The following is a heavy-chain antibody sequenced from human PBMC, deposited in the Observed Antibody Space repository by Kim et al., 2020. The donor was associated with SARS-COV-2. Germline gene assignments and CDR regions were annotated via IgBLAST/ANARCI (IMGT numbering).Heavy chain of an antibody. Sequence: GGSLRLSCAASGFTFSSYAMHWVRQAPGKGLEWVAVISYDGSNKYYADSVKGRFTISRDNSKNTLYLQMNSLRAEDTAVYYCARGPPFGGVIGPLDYWGQGTLVTVSS. CDR1: GFTFSSYA. D-gene: IGHD3-16*02. V-gene: IGHV3-30*04. CDR3: ARGPPFGGVIGPLDY. J-gene: IGHJ4*02. CDR2: ISYDGSNK.